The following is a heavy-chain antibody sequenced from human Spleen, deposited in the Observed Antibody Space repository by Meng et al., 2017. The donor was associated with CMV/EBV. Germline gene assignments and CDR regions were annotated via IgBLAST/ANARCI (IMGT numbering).Heavy chain of an antibody. D-gene: IGHD7-27*01. CDR3: ARRGDQNFCDS. CDR2: INSDGSST. CDR1: GFTFSSYW. Sequence: GESLKISCAASGFTFSSYWMHWVRQAPGKGLVWVSRINSDGSSTSYADSVKGRFTISRDNAKNTLYLQMNSLGAEDTAVYYCARRGDQNFCDSWGQGTLVTVSS. J-gene: IGHJ4*02. V-gene: IGHV3-74*01.